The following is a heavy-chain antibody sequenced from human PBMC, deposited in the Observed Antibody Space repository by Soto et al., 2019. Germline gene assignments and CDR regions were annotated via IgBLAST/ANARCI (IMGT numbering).Heavy chain of an antibody. CDR3: ARAWVSYYYGMDV. CDR1: GGSFSGYY. Sequence: SETLSLTCAVYGGSFSGYYWSWIRQPPGKGLEWIGEINHSGSTNYNPSLKSRVTISVDTSKNQFSLKLSSVTVADTAVYYCARAWVSYYYGMDVWGQGTTVTVSS. J-gene: IGHJ6*02. D-gene: IGHD3-16*01. V-gene: IGHV4-34*01. CDR2: INHSGST.